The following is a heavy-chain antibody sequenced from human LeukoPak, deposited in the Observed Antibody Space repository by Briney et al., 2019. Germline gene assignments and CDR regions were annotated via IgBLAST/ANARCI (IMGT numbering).Heavy chain of an antibody. CDR3: AKTNWNYRPPKLEVDY. J-gene: IGHJ4*02. V-gene: IGHV3-23*01. CDR2: ISGSGGST. CDR1: GFTFSSYA. D-gene: IGHD1-7*01. Sequence: GGSLRLSCAASGFTFSSYAMSWVRQAPGKGLEWVSAISGSGGSTYYADSVKGRFTISRDNSKNTLHLQMNSLRAEDTAVYYCAKTNWNYRPPKLEVDYWGQGTLVTVSS.